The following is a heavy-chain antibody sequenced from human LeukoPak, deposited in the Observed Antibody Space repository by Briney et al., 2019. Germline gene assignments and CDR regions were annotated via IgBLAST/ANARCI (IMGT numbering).Heavy chain of an antibody. V-gene: IGHV4-39*01. CDR2: IYYSGGT. D-gene: IGHD2-2*02. CDR3: ARHGTYTSPYYGMDV. CDR1: GGSISSSSYY. Sequence: PSETLSLTCTVSGGSISSSSYYWGWIRQPPGKGLEWIGSIYYSGGTYYNPSLKSRVTISVDMSKNQLSLKLTSVTAADTAVYYCARHGTYTSPYYGMDVWGQGTTVIVSS. J-gene: IGHJ6*02.